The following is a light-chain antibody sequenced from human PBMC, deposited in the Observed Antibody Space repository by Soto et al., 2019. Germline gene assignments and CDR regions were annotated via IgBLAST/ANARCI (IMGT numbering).Light chain of an antibody. V-gene: IGKV1-8*01. CDR3: QQYYSYPGT. CDR2: AAS. Sequence: AIRMTQSPSSLSASTGDRVTITCRASQDIGRYVAWYQQKPGKGPKLLIYAASTLQSGVPSRFSGSGSGTDFTLSISYLQSEDFATYHCQQYYSYPGTFGQGTKVE. J-gene: IGKJ1*01. CDR1: QDIGRY.